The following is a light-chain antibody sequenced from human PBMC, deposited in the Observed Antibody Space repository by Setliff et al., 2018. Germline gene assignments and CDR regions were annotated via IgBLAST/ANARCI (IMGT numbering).Light chain of an antibody. J-gene: IGLJ1*01. CDR3: SSYTSSSTFV. Sequence: QSVLTQPPSVSGAPGQRVTISCTGTSSDIGAGYTVHWYQQVPGTAPKLLIYGNNNRPPGVPDRFSGSKSGTSASLTISGLQPEDEAHYYCSSYTSSSTFVFGTGTKVTVL. V-gene: IGLV1-40*01. CDR2: GNN. CDR1: SSDIGAGYT.